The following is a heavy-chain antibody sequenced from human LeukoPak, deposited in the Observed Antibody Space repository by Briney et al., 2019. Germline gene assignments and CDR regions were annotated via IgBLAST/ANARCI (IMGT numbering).Heavy chain of an antibody. CDR3: ARDFYDGFALDY. V-gene: IGHV3-23*01. J-gene: IGHJ4*02. Sequence: GGSLRLSCAASGITFSSYGMSWVRQAPGKGLEWVSSISNTGGTTYYADSVKGRFTISRDNSKNSLYLQMDNLRAEDTGVYYCARDFYDGFALDYWGQGTLVTVSS. CDR2: ISNTGGTT. D-gene: IGHD2/OR15-2a*01. CDR1: GITFSSYG.